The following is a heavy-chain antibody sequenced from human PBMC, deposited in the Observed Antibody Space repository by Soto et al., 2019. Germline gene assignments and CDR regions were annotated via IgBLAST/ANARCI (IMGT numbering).Heavy chain of an antibody. CDR3: ARGKRRGYGHYYYGMDV. CDR1: GGSFSGYY. Sequence: SETLSLTCAAYGGSFSGYYWSWIRQPPGKGLEWIGEINHSGSTNYNPSLKSRVTISVDTSKNQFSLKLSSVTAADRAVYYCARGKRRGYGHYYYGMDVWGQGTTVTVSS. J-gene: IGHJ6*02. D-gene: IGHD5-18*01. CDR2: INHSGST. V-gene: IGHV4-34*01.